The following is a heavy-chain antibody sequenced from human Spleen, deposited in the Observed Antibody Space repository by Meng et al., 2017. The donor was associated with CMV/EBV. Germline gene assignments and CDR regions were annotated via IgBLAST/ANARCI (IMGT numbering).Heavy chain of an antibody. CDR3: AREGPPYRGYSVTS. D-gene: IGHD3-10*01. CDR1: GYSFTDYY. V-gene: IGHV1-2*02. Sequence: SGYSFTDYYIHWGRQAPGQGLEWMGWINPNSAGTYYAQKFQGRVTMTRDTSISTAYMEITRLKSTDTAVYYCAREGPPYRGYSVTSWGQGTLVTVSS. CDR2: INPNSAGT. J-gene: IGHJ5*02.